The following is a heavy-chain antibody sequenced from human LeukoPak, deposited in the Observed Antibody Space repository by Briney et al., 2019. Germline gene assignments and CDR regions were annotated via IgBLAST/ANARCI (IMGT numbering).Heavy chain of an antibody. V-gene: IGHV1-18*01. CDR3: ARAGGWAREDYKGDAFDI. CDR2: ISTYNGNS. CDR1: GYTFTNYG. Sequence: ASVKVSCKASGYTFTNYGISWVRQAPGQGLEWMGWISTYNGNSNYAQKLQDRVTMTTDTSTTTAYMDLRSPRSDDTAVYYCARAGGWAREDYKGDAFDIWGQGTMVTVSS. D-gene: IGHD6-19*01. J-gene: IGHJ3*02.